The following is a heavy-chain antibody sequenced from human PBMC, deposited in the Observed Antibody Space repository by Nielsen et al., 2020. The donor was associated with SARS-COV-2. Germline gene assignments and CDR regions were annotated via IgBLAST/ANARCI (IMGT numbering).Heavy chain of an antibody. CDR3: ARGITLVRGGIIKSYYYYGLDV. D-gene: IGHD3-10*01. CDR1: GFTFGTYG. J-gene: IGHJ6*02. CDR2: IWYDGRSK. Sequence: GGSLRLSFVASGFTFGTYGMHWVRQAPGKGLEWVAIIWYDGRSKNYADSVKGRFTVSRDNSKNTLYLQINGLRDEDTAVYYCARGITLVRGGIIKSYYYYGLDVWGQGTTVTVSS. V-gene: IGHV3-33*08.